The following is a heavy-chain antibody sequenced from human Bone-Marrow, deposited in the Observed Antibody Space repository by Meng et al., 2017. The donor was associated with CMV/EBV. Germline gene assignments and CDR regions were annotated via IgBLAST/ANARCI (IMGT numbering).Heavy chain of an antibody. V-gene: IGHV3-64*02. CDR3: ARDNWGPDY. CDR1: GFTFSSFA. Sequence: GESLKISCAASGFTFSSFAMHWVRQAPGKGLEYVSAISSDGGSTYYADSVKGRFTISRDNSKNTLYLQMGSLRAEDMAVYYCARDNWGPDYCGQGTLVTVSS. CDR2: ISSDGGST. D-gene: IGHD7-27*01. J-gene: IGHJ4*02.